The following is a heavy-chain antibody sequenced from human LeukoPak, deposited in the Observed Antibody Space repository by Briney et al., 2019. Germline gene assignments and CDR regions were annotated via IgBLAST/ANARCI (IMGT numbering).Heavy chain of an antibody. CDR3: VRHQEGMVRGVLYYMDV. CDR1: GDTISTSDHY. CDR2: IYYTGNT. Sequence: SETLSLTCSVSGDTISTSDHYWGWIRQPPGKGLEWIGSIYYTGNTYYNPSLKSRVTISVDTSKNQFSLKLSSVTAAGTAVYYCVRHQEGMVRGVLYYMDVWGTGTTVTISS. J-gene: IGHJ6*03. V-gene: IGHV4-39*01. D-gene: IGHD3-10*01.